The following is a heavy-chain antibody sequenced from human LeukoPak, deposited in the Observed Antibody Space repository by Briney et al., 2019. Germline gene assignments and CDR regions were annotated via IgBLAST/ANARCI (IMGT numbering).Heavy chain of an antibody. Sequence: PGGSLRLSCAASGFTSSSYSMNWVRQAPGKGLEWVSSISSSSSYIYYADSVKGRFTISRDNAKNSLYLQMNSLRAEDTAVYYCARDVASAYYYGSGSYAWFDPWGQGTLVTVSS. D-gene: IGHD3-10*01. CDR2: ISSSSSYI. CDR1: GFTSSSYS. J-gene: IGHJ5*02. V-gene: IGHV3-21*01. CDR3: ARDVASAYYYGSGSYAWFDP.